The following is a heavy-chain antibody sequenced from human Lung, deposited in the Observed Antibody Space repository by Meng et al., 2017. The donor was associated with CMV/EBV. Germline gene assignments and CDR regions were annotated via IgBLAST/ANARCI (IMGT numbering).Heavy chain of an antibody. CDR2: ISAYNGNT. CDR3: ARDLPGGTKGTWLDL. V-gene: IGHV1-18*01. J-gene: IGHJ5*02. D-gene: IGHD1-14*01. CDR1: GYIFNNYG. Sequence: QVQRAQSGTEVQKPGASVKVSCKASGYIFNNYGVSWVRQAPGQGPEWMGWISAYNGNTNYAQNFQGRFTMTTDTSTSTAYMELRSLRSDDTAVYYCARDLPGGTKGTWLDLWGQGTLVTVSS.